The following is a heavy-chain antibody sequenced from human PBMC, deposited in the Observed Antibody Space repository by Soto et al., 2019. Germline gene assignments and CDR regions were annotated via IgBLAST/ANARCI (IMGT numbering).Heavy chain of an antibody. J-gene: IGHJ3*02. Sequence: ASVKVSCKASGYAFTSYAIHWVRQAPGQGLEYMGWINCGNGNTKYSQKLQGRLTITRDTSASTAYMELSSLRSEDTAVYFCAREHDSWSLYAFDMWGQGTMVTVSS. CDR2: INCGNGNT. CDR1: GYAFTSYA. D-gene: IGHD3-3*01. CDR3: AREHDSWSLYAFDM. V-gene: IGHV1-3*01.